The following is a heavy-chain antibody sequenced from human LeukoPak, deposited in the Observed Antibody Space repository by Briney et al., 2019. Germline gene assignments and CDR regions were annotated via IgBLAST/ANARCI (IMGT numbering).Heavy chain of an antibody. D-gene: IGHD5-24*01. CDR2: IYYSGST. V-gene: IGHV4-59*08. CDR3: ARRGDGYNL. CDR1: GGSISSYY. Sequence: SETLSLTCTVSGGSISSYYWSWIRQPPGKGLEWIGYIYYSGSTNYNPSLKSRVTISVDTSKNQFSLKPSSVTAADTAVYYCARRGDGYNLWGQGTLVTVSS. J-gene: IGHJ4*02.